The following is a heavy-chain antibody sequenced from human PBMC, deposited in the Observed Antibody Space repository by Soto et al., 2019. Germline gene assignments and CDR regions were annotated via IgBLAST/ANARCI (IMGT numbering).Heavy chain of an antibody. CDR1: AGSCSHYY. D-gene: IGHD6-25*01. Sequence: PSVTLSLTSAVYAGSCSHYYLNWIRQSPGKGLEWIGKIKHSGSSNYNPSLRSRVSISVDMSKNQFSLRLTSVAAADTAVYYCARDDHADNGSGLGPCGQAHRGTVS. CDR2: IKHSGSS. CDR3: ARDDHADNGSGLGP. J-gene: IGHJ5*01. V-gene: IGHV4-34*01.